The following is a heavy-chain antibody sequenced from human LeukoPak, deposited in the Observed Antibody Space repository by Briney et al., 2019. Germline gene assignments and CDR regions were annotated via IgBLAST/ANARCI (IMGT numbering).Heavy chain of an antibody. CDR3: ARDSVGDPPYFDY. CDR1: GYTFTNYA. V-gene: IGHV7-4-1*02. Sequence: GASVKVSCKASGYTFTNYAMNWVRQAPGQGLEWMGWINTNTGNPTYAQGFTGRFVFSLDTSVSTAYLQISSLKAEDTAVYFCARDSVGDPPYFDYWGQGTLVTVSS. J-gene: IGHJ4*02. D-gene: IGHD4-23*01. CDR2: INTNTGNP.